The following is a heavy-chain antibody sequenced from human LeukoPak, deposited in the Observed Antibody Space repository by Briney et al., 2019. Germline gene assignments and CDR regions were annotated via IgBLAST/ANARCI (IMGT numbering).Heavy chain of an antibody. CDR2: SSYSGSS. D-gene: IGHD1/OR15-1a*01. CDR1: GGSIGTNY. J-gene: IGHJ4*02. CDR3: AKGEARWNNYFDY. V-gene: IGHV4-59*01. Sequence: ASETLSLTCSVSGGSIGTNYWSWIRQVPGKGLEWIGYSSYSGSSNYNPSLKRRVTISIDTSKTQFSLYLNSVTAADTAVYYCAKGEARWNNYFDYWGQGALVTVSS.